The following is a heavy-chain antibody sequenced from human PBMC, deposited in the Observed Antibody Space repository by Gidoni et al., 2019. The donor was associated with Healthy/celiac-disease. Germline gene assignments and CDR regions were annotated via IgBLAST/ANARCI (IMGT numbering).Heavy chain of an antibody. CDR3: ARRTELKYYYYCGMDV. CDR2: IYYSGST. V-gene: IGHV4-31*02. J-gene: IGHJ6*02. Sequence: IRQHPGKGLEWIGYIYYSGSTYYNPSLKSRVTISVDTSKNQFSLKLSSVTAADTAVYYCARRTELKYYYYCGMDVWGQGTTVTVSS. D-gene: IGHD1-7*01.